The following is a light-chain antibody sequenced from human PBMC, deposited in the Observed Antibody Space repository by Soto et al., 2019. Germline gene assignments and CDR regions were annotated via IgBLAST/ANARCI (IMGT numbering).Light chain of an antibody. CDR1: ASDVGAYDY. CDR2: EVR. J-gene: IGLJ1*01. V-gene: IGLV2-14*01. CDR3: SSSTSSSTLV. Sequence: QSVLTQPASVSGSPGQSITISCTGTASDVGAYDYVSWYQHHPGKPPKLLIFEVRDRPSVVSNRFSGSKSGNTASLTISGLQPEDEADYFCSSSTSSSTLVFGTVTKLTVL.